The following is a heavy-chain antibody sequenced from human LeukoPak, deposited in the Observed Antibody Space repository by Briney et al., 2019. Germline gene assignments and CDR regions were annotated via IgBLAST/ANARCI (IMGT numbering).Heavy chain of an antibody. Sequence: GGSLRLSCAASGFTFSSYAMHWVRQAPGKGLEWVAVISYDGSNKYYADSVKGRFTISRDNSKNTLYLQMNSLRAEDTAVYYCAKKGRDLYGDYPCNWFDPWGQGTLVTVSS. CDR3: AKKGRDLYGDYPCNWFDP. V-gene: IGHV3-30-3*02. D-gene: IGHD4-17*01. CDR1: GFTFSSYA. CDR2: ISYDGSNK. J-gene: IGHJ5*02.